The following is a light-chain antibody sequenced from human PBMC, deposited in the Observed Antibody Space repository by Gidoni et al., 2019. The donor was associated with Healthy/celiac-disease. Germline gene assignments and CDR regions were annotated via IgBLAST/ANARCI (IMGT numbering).Light chain of an antibody. Sequence: EIVLTQSPGTLSLSPGERATLSCRASQSVSSSYLAWYQQKPGQAPRLLIYGASSRATGIQDRFSGSGSGTDFTLTISRLEPEDFAVYYCQQYGSSPWTFGQXTKVEIK. CDR3: QQYGSSPWT. CDR1: QSVSSSY. CDR2: GAS. V-gene: IGKV3-20*01. J-gene: IGKJ1*01.